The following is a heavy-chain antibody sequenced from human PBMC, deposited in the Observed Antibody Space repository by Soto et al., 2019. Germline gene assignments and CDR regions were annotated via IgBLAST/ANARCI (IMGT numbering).Heavy chain of an antibody. CDR3: ASLSSRPGYYHGMDV. CDR2: IDPSDSYT. V-gene: IGHV5-10-1*01. CDR1: GYSFTSYW. D-gene: IGHD6-6*01. Sequence: GESLKISCKGPGYSFTSYWISWVRQMPGKGLEWMGRIDPSDSYTNYSPSFQGHVTISAGKSISTAYLQWSSLKASDTAMYYCASLSSRPGYYHGMDVWGQGTTVTVSS. J-gene: IGHJ6*02.